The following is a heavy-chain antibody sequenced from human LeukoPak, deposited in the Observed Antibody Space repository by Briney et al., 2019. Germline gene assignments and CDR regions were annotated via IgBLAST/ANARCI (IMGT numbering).Heavy chain of an antibody. V-gene: IGHV3-23*01. CDR2: ISRTGGDT. J-gene: IGHJ4*02. CDR3: AKEVRPNDD. Sequence: GGSLRLSCGSSGVTFSSSAMCGGRQAPGKGLEWVSGISRTGGDTYYADSVKGRFTISRDTSKNTLFLQMNSLRAEDTAVYYCAKEVRPNDDWGQGTLVTVSS. D-gene: IGHD6-6*01. CDR1: GVTFSSSA.